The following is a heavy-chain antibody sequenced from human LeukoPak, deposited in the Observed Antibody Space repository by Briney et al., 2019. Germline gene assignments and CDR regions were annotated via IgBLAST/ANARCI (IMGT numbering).Heavy chain of an antibody. CDR1: GGSFSGYY. V-gene: IGHV4-34*01. J-gene: IGHJ6*03. Sequence: SETLSLTCAVYGGSFSGYYWSWIRQPPGKGLEWIGEINHSGSTNYNPSLKSRVTISVDTSKNQFSLKLSSVTPEDTAVYYCARDGSSSWPMLIDYYMDVWGKGTTVTVSS. CDR2: INHSGST. CDR3: ARDGSSSWPMLIDYYMDV. D-gene: IGHD6-13*01.